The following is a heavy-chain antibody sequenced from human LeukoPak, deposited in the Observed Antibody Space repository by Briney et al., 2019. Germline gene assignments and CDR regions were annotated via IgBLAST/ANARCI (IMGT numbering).Heavy chain of an antibody. CDR1: GFTFSSYA. CDR3: ARGSSEF. V-gene: IGHV3-30-3*01. J-gene: IGHJ3*01. Sequence: PGRYLRLSCAASGFTFSSYAMHWVRQAPGKGLEWVAVISYDGSNKYYADSVKGRFTISRDNSKNTLYLQMNSLRAEDTAVYYCARGSSEFWGQGTMVTVSS. CDR2: ISYDGSNK.